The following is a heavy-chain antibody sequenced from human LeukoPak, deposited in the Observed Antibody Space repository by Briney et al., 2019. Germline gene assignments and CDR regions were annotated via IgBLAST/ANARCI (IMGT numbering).Heavy chain of an antibody. CDR2: ISAYNGNT. CDR3: AKYGSGSYYHNWFDP. J-gene: IGHJ5*02. D-gene: IGHD3-10*01. V-gene: IGHV1-18*01. Sequence: ASVKVSCKASGYTFTSYGISWVRQAPGQGLEWMGWISAYNGNTNYAQKLQGRVTMTTDISTSTAYMELRSLRSDDTAVYYCAKYGSGSYYHNWFDPWGQGTLVTVSS. CDR1: GYTFTSYG.